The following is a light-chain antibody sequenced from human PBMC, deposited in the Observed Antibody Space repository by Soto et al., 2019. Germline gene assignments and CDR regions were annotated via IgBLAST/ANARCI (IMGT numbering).Light chain of an antibody. J-gene: IGLJ1*01. V-gene: IGLV2-14*01. Sequence: QSVLTQPASVSGSPGQASTISCAGTSSDVGGYTYVSWYQQHPGKAPKLMIYDVSNRPLGVSNRFSGSKSGNTASLTISGLQAEDEADYYCTSYTSSSTPYVFGGGTKVTVL. CDR2: DVS. CDR3: TSYTSSSTPYV. CDR1: SSDVGGYTY.